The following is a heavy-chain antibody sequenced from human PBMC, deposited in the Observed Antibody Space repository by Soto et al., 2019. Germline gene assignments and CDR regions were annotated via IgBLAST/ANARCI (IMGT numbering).Heavy chain of an antibody. V-gene: IGHV4-30-4*01. CDR2: IYYSGST. CDR1: GGSISSGGYS. Sequence: TLSLTFTVSGGSISSGGYSWSWIRQPPGKCLEWIGNIYYSGSTYYNPSLKSRVIISADRSKNQFSLKLSSVTAADTAVYYCARVVDTAIETHLDDWGQGTLVTVSS. J-gene: IGHJ4*02. CDR3: ARVVDTAIETHLDD. D-gene: IGHD5-18*01.